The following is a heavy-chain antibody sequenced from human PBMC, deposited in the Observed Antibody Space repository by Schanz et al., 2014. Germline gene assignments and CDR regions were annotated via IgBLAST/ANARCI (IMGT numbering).Heavy chain of an antibody. V-gene: IGHV3-30*04. Sequence: VQLVESGGGLVQPGGSLRLSCAASGFTFSTYAMTWVRQAPGQGLEKVAVTSTDGTKTYYAASVRGRFTISRDNSKNTVYLQMNSLRSEDTAVYYCTRDRGALINHNDALDLWGQGTMVSVSS. CDR2: TSTDGTKT. J-gene: IGHJ3*01. CDR1: GFTFSTYA. CDR3: TRDRGALINHNDALDL. D-gene: IGHD3-16*01.